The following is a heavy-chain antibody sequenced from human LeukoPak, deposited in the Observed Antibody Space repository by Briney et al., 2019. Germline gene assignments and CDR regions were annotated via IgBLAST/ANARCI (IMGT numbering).Heavy chain of an antibody. CDR1: GYTFTRYA. CDR2: INTNTGNL. V-gene: IGHV7-4-1*02. J-gene: IGHJ4*02. CDR3: ARAKGVYGDYYDY. Sequence: ASVKVSCKASGYTFTRYALNWGRQAPGQWLELMGWINTNTGNLTYAQGFTGRFVFSLDTSVSTAYLQISSLKAEDTAVYYCARAKGVYGDYYDYWGQGTLVTVSS. D-gene: IGHD4-17*01.